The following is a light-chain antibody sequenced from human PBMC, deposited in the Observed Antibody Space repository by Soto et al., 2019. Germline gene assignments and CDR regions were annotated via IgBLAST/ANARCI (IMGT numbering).Light chain of an antibody. Sequence: QSALTXPASVSGSPGQSITISCTGTSSDVGGYNYVSWYQQHPGKAPKLMIYDVTNRPSGVSNRFSGSKSGNTASLTISGLQAEDEADYYCSSYTTRNTEVFGTGTKVTVL. CDR2: DVT. CDR1: SSDVGGYNY. J-gene: IGLJ1*01. V-gene: IGLV2-14*01. CDR3: SSYTTRNTEV.